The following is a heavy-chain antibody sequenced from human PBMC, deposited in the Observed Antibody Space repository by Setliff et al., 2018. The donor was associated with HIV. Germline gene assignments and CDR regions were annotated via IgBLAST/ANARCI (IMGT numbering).Heavy chain of an antibody. CDR2: IYNRGST. CDR1: GYAISSGYY. V-gene: IGHV4-38-2*02. Sequence: SETLSLTCAVSGYAISSGYYWGWIRRPPGKGLEWIGSIYNRGSTYYNPSLKSRVTISVDTSKNQFSLKLSSVTAADTAVYYSARELLRSWDGSENSYKPYYFDYWGQGTLVTVSS. D-gene: IGHD3-10*01. J-gene: IGHJ4*02. CDR3: ARELLRSWDGSENSYKPYYFDY.